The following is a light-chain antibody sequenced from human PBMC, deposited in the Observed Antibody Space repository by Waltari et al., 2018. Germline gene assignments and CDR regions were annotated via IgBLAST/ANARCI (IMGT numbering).Light chain of an antibody. J-gene: IGKJ5*01. CDR2: YAS. V-gene: IGKV6-21*01. Sequence: EVVLTPSPDFPSVTITETVTITCRASQSIGSSVHWYQQKPDQSPKLLITYASQSFSGAPSRFSGSGSWTDFTLTLNGLEAEDAATYYCHQSRTFPITFGQGTRLEIK. CDR3: HQSRTFPIT. CDR1: QSIGSS.